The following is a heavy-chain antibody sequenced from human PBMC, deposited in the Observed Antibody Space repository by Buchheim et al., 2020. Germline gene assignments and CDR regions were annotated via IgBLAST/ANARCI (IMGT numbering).Heavy chain of an antibody. D-gene: IGHD3-9*01. V-gene: IGHV3-74*01. CDR1: GFTLSSYW. CDR2: INSDGSST. CDR3: ARAIDYTSYSNWYDI. J-gene: IGHJ4*02. Sequence: ELQLVESGGGLVQPGGSLRLSCAASGFTLSSYWMHWVRQAPGKGLVWVSRINSDGSSTTYADSVKGRFTISRDNAKNTLFLQMNSLGAEDTAVYYCARAIDYTSYSNWYDIWGQGTL.